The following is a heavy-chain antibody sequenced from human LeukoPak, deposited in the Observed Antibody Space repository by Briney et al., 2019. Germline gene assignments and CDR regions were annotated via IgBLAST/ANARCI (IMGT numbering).Heavy chain of an antibody. D-gene: IGHD4-17*01. CDR1: GYTFTSYD. CDR2: MNPNSCNT. Sequence: ASVKVSCKASGYTFTSYDINWVRQATGQPLEWMGWMNPNSCNTGYTQKFQGRVTITRNTSISTAYMELSSLRPEDTGVYYCARGSEGGDYDYYMDVWGKGTTVSVSS. J-gene: IGHJ6*03. CDR3: ARGSEGGDYDYYMDV. V-gene: IGHV1-8*01.